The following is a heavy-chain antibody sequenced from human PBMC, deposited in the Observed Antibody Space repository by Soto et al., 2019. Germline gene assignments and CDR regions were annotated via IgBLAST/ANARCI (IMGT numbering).Heavy chain of an antibody. Sequence: EVQLLESGGGLVQPGGSLRLSCAASGFTFSSFAMSWVRQAPGKGLEWVSSISGSGGSTHYADSVKGRFTISRDNSKNTLYLQMNSLSAEDTAVYYCAKELGYNWNAGDYWGQGTLVTVSS. CDR3: AKELGYNWNAGDY. CDR2: ISGSGGST. V-gene: IGHV3-23*01. J-gene: IGHJ4*02. D-gene: IGHD1-1*01. CDR1: GFTFSSFA.